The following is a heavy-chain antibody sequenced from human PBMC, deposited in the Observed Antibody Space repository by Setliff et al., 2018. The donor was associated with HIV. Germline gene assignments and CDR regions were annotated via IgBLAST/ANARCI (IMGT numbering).Heavy chain of an antibody. J-gene: IGHJ4*02. Sequence: SETLSLTCTVSGGSISSGDFFWSWIRQSPGKGLEWIGYVYFSGSATHNPSLKSPVSISVDTSKNQFYLTLSSVTAADTAVYYCARGRVFCDGDSCYHFDYWGQGVLVTVSS. CDR3: ARGRVFCDGDSCYHFDY. V-gene: IGHV4-31*01. D-gene: IGHD2-21*02. CDR1: GGSISSGDFF. CDR2: VYFSGSA.